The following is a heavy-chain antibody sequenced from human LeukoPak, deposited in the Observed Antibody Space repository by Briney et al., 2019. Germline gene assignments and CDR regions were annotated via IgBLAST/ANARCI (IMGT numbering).Heavy chain of an antibody. Sequence: RDSLRLSCVASGFTFSNSWMTWVRQVPGKGPEWLANTNEDGTENYYAGSVRGRFTISRDNAKNSLFLQMNSLKIEDTAVYYCVKDEGSAAYYYWGQGTLVTVSS. J-gene: IGHJ4*02. V-gene: IGHV3-7*03. CDR2: TNEDGTEN. CDR3: VKDEGSAAYYY. CDR1: GFTFSNSW. D-gene: IGHD3-10*01.